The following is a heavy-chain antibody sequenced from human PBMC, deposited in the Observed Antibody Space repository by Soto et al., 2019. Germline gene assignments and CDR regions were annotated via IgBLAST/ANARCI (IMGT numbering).Heavy chain of an antibody. CDR1: GFTFSSYG. CDR3: ARDLEKSYYDSSGYNDY. J-gene: IGHJ4*02. V-gene: IGHV3-33*01. Sequence: GGSLRLSCAASGFTFSSYGMHWVRQAPGKGLEWVAVIWYDGSNKYYADPVRGRFTISRDNSKNTLYLQMNSLRAEDTAVYYCARDLEKSYYDSSGYNDYWGQGTLVTVSS. D-gene: IGHD3-22*01. CDR2: IWYDGSNK.